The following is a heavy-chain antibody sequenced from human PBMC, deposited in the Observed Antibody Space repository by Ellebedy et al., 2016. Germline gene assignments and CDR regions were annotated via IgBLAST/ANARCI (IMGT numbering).Heavy chain of an antibody. CDR2: INPNSGGT. CDR3: ARRASCGGDCRRGEVDN. J-gene: IGHJ4*02. V-gene: IGHV1-2*02. Sequence: ASVKVSXXPSGYTLNGYFIHWVRQAPGQGLEWMGWINPNSGGTNYAQKFQGRVTMTKDTSITTAYMELSSLRSDDAAVYYCARRASCGGDCRRGEVDNWGQGTLVTVSS. CDR1: GYTLNGYF. D-gene: IGHD2-21*02.